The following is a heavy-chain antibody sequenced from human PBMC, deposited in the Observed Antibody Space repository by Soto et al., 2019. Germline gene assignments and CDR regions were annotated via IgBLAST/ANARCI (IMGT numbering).Heavy chain of an antibody. CDR3: ARPVAECSGSYNIRGWHFDL. V-gene: IGHV4-39*01. J-gene: IGHJ2*01. Sequence: QLQLQESGPGLVKPSETLSLTCTVSGGSFSSSSYYWGWIRQPPGKALEWIGSIYYSGSTYYNRSLQRRVPISVDTSENPVSLGLSSVTAADTAVYYCARPVAECSGSYNIRGWHFDLWSRCALVNVSS. CDR1: GGSFSSSSYY. D-gene: IGHD3-10*02. CDR2: IYYSGST.